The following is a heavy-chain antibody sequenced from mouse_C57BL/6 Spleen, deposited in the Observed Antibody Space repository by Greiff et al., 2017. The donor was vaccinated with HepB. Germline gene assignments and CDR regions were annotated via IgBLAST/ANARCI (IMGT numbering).Heavy chain of an antibody. CDR3: TTGDSNYVGWFAY. V-gene: IGHV14-4*01. D-gene: IGHD2-5*01. CDR1: GFNIKDHY. J-gene: IGHJ3*01. CDR2: IDPENGDT. Sequence: VQLQQSGAELVRPGASVKLSCTASGFNIKDHYMHWVKQRPEQGLEWIGWIDPENGDTEYASKFQGKATITADTSSNTAYLQLSSLTSEDTAVYYCTTGDSNYVGWFAYWGQGTLVTVSA.